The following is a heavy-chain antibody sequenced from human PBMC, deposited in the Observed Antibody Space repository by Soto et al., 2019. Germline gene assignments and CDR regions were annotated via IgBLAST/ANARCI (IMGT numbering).Heavy chain of an antibody. J-gene: IGHJ4*02. Sequence: QVQLVQSGAEVKKPGASVKVSCKASGDTFTDYYIHWVRQAPGQGLEWMGTVNPSGGHTTYAQHXLCXXTXTRDTSTSTLYMELTSLTSEDTAIYYCASGGHVVVVTAALDYWGQGTLVTVSS. CDR1: GDTFTDYY. CDR3: ASGGHVVVVTAALDY. V-gene: IGHV1-46*01. CDR2: VNPSGGHT. D-gene: IGHD2-21*02.